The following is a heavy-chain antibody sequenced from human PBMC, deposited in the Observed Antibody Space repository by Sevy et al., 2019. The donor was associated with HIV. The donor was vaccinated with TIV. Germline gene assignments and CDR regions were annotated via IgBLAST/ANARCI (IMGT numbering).Heavy chain of an antibody. Sequence: ASVKVSCKASGGTFSSYAISWVRQAPGQGLEWMGGIIPIFGTANYAQKFQGRVTITADESTSTAYMELSSLRSEDTAVYYCARAPSIAARPSSPDYYYYGMDVWGQGTTVTVSS. CDR3: ARAPSIAARPSSPDYYYYGMDV. D-gene: IGHD6-6*01. J-gene: IGHJ6*02. CDR2: IIPIFGTA. CDR1: GGTFSSYA. V-gene: IGHV1-69*13.